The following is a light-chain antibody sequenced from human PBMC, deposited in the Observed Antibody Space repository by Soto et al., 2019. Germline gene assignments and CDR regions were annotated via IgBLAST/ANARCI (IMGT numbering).Light chain of an antibody. V-gene: IGLV2-14*01. CDR1: SSDVDVYNY. CDR3: SSYTGSSTLGV. Sequence: QSVLTQPASVSGSPGQSITISCTGTSSDVDVYNYVSWYQQHPGKAPKLMIYDVSNRPSGVSNRFSGSKSGNTASLTISGLQAEDEADYYCSSYTGSSTLGVFGTGTKVTVL. J-gene: IGLJ1*01. CDR2: DVS.